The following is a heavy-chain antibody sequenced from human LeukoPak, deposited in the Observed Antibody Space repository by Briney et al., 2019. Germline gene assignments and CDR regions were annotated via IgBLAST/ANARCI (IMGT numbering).Heavy chain of an antibody. J-gene: IGHJ6*02. CDR3: ARDRQTGYSSLDV. CDR1: GGTFSSYA. Sequence: ASVKVSCKASGGTFSSYAISWVRQAPGQGLEWMGGIIPIFGTANYAQKFQGRVTITADKSTSTAYMELSSLRSEDTAVYYCARDRQTGYSSLDVWGQGTTVTVSS. D-gene: IGHD3-9*01. CDR2: IIPIFGTA. V-gene: IGHV1-69*06.